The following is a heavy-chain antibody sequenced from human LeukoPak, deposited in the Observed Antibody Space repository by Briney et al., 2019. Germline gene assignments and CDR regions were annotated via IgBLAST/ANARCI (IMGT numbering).Heavy chain of an antibody. V-gene: IGHV4-59*08. CDR1: GGSISSYY. CDR2: IYYSGST. CDR3: ASEADYDILTGYYIN. J-gene: IGHJ4*02. D-gene: IGHD3-9*01. Sequence: SETLSLTCTVSGGSISSYYWSWIRQPPGKGLEWIGYIYYSGSTNYNPSLKSRVTISVDTSKNQFSLKLSSVTAADTAVYYCASEADYDILTGYYINWGQGTLVTVSS.